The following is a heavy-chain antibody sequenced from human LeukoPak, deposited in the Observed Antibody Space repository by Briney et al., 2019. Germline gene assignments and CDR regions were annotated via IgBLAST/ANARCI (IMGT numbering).Heavy chain of an antibody. CDR1: GFTFISYG. CDR3: ARELPREVTLDY. Sequence: GGSLRLSCAVSGFTFISYGMQWVRQAPGKGLAWVSRINTDGSGTAYADSVKGRFTISRDNAKNTLYLQMNSLRAEDTALYYCARELPREVTLDYWGQGTLVTVTS. V-gene: IGHV3-74*01. D-gene: IGHD2-21*02. J-gene: IGHJ4*01. CDR2: INTDGSGT.